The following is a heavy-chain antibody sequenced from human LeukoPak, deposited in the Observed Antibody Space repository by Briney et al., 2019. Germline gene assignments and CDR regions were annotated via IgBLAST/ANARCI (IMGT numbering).Heavy chain of an antibody. V-gene: IGHV4-34*01. J-gene: IGHJ6*02. CDR3: ARVVRYSYGEPTTGYGMDV. D-gene: IGHD5-18*01. CDR2: INHSGST. Sequence: SETLSLTCTVYGGSFSGYYWSWIRQPPGKGLEWIGEINHSGSTNYNPSLKSRVTMSVDTSKNQFSLKLSSVTAADTAVYYCARVVRYSYGEPTTGYGMDVWGQGTTVTVSS. CDR1: GGSFSGYY.